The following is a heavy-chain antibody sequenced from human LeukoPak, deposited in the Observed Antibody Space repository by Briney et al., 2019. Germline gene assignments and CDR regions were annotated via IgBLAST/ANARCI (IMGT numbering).Heavy chain of an antibody. J-gene: IGHJ4*02. Sequence: SQTLSLTCTVSGGSISSGSYYWSWIRRPAGKGLEWIGRIYTSGSTNYNPSLKSRVTISVDTSKNQFSLKLSSMTAADTAVYYCAALYATVTTLWYFDYWGQGTLVTVSS. V-gene: IGHV4-61*02. CDR2: IYTSGST. CDR3: AALYATVTTLWYFDY. CDR1: GGSISSGSYY. D-gene: IGHD4-17*01.